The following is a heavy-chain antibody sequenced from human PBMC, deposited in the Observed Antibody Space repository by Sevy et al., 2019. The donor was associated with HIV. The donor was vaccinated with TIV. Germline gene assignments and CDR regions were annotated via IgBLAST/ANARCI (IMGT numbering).Heavy chain of an antibody. V-gene: IGHV3-21*01. Sequence: GGSLRLSCAASGFTFSSYSMNWVRQAPGKGLEWVSSISSSSSYIYYADSVKGRFTNSRDNAKNSLYLQMNSLRAEDTAVYYCARDLIAVAGRDWFDPWGQGTLVTVSS. D-gene: IGHD6-19*01. CDR3: ARDLIAVAGRDWFDP. CDR1: GFTFSSYS. J-gene: IGHJ5*02. CDR2: ISSSSSYI.